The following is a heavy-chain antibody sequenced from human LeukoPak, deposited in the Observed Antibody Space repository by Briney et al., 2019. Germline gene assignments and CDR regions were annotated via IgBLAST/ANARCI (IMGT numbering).Heavy chain of an antibody. D-gene: IGHD2-21*02. CDR1: GGSISSGRYY. Sequence: PSQTLSLTCTVSGGSISSGRYYWTWIRQPAGKGLEWIGRLYTNDNTNYNPSLESRVSISVDTSKSQFYLQLTSVTAADTAVYFFARGVVTDDYYMDVWGKGTTVIVSS. J-gene: IGHJ6*03. CDR3: ARGVVTDDYYMDV. V-gene: IGHV4-61*02. CDR2: LYTNDNT.